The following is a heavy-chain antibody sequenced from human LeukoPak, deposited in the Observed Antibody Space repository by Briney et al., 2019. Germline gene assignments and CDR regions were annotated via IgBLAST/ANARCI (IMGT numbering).Heavy chain of an antibody. Sequence: GGSLRLSCAASGFTFSSYAMSWVRQAPGKGLEWVSAISDSGGSTYYADSVKGRFTISRDNSKNTLYLQMNSLRAEDTAVYYCAKGYSYGRRPYYYYMDVWGKGTTVTVSS. CDR3: AKGYSYGRRPYYYYMDV. V-gene: IGHV3-23*01. CDR1: GFTFSSYA. J-gene: IGHJ6*03. D-gene: IGHD5-18*01. CDR2: ISDSGGST.